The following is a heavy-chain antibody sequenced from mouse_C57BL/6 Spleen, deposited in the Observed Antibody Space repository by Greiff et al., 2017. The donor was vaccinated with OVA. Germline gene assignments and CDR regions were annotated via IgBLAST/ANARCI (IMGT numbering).Heavy chain of an antibody. CDR3: ARSSPSQDWYFDV. J-gene: IGHJ1*03. CDR2: IDPSDSET. Sequence: QVQLQQPGAELVRPGSSVKLSCKASGYTFTSYWMHWVKQRPIQGLEWIGNIDPSDSETHYNQKFKDKATLTVDKSSSTAYMQLSSLTSEDSAVYYCARSSPSQDWYFDVWGTGTTVTVSS. V-gene: IGHV1-52*01. CDR1: GYTFTSYW.